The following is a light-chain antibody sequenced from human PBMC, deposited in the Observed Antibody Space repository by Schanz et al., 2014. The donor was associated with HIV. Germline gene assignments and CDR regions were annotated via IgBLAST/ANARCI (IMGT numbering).Light chain of an antibody. CDR1: SSNIVSNT. V-gene: IGLV1-44*01. CDR3: ATWDDSLNGWV. Sequence: QSVLTQPPSASGTPGQRVTLSCSGSSSNIVSNTVNWYQQLPGTAPKLLIYNSYHRPSGVPDRFSGSESGTSASLAISGLQAEDEADFFCATWDDSLNGWVFGGGTKVTVL. CDR2: NSY. J-gene: IGLJ3*02.